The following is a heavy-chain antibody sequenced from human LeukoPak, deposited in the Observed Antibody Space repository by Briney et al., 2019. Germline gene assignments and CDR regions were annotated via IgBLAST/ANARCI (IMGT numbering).Heavy chain of an antibody. D-gene: IGHD3-10*01. CDR3: TGVGGSGTYPY. CDR2: IKSKTDGGAT. V-gene: IGHV3-15*01. Sequence: GGSLRLSCAASGYTFSNAWMSWVRQAPGKGLEWVGRIKSKTDGGATDYAAPVKGRFTISRDDSKNTLNLQMNSLKTEDTAVYYCTGVGGSGTYPYWGQGTLVTVSS. CDR1: GYTFSNAW. J-gene: IGHJ4*02.